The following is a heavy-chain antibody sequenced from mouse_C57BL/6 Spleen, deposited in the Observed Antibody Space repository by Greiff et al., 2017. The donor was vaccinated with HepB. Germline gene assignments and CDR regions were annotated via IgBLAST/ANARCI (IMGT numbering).Heavy chain of an antibody. CDR1: GYAFSSSW. CDR2: IYPGDGDT. CDR3: ARSDYYSNFGYAMDY. Sequence: QVHVKQSGPELVKPGASVKISCKASGYAFSSSWMNWVKPRPGKGLEWIGRIYPGDGDTTYNGKFKGKATLTADKSSSTAYMQLSSLTSEDSAVYFCARSDYYSNFGYAMDYWGQGTSVTVSS. J-gene: IGHJ4*01. V-gene: IGHV1-82*01. D-gene: IGHD2-5*01.